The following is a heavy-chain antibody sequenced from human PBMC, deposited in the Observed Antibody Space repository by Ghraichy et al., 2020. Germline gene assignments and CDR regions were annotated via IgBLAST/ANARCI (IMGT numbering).Heavy chain of an antibody. Sequence: SVKVSCKASGGTFSSYAISWVRQAPGQGLEWMGGIIPIFGTANYAQKFQGRVTITADESTSTAYMELSSLRSEDTAVYYCARGDYYGSGSYDWFDPWGQGTLVTVSS. CDR1: GGTFSSYA. CDR2: IIPIFGTA. CDR3: ARGDYYGSGSYDWFDP. V-gene: IGHV1-69*13. D-gene: IGHD3-10*01. J-gene: IGHJ5*02.